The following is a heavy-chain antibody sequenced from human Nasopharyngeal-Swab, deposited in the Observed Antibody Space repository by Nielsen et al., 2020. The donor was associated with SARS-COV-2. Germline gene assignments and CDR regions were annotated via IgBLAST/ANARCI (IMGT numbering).Heavy chain of an antibody. Sequence: GGSLRLSCAASGFTFSSYSMNWVRQAPGKGLEWVSYISSSSSTIYYADSVKGRFTTSRDNAKNSLYLQMNSLRAEDTAVYYCARVDADYDFWSGSKSGLFDYWGQGTLVTVSS. V-gene: IGHV3-48*04. D-gene: IGHD3-3*01. CDR3: ARVDADYDFWSGSKSGLFDY. J-gene: IGHJ4*02. CDR2: ISSSSSTI. CDR1: GFTFSSYS.